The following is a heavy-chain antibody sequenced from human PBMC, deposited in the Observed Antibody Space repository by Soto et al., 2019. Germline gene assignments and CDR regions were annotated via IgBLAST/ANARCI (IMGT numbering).Heavy chain of an antibody. CDR2: IIPIFGTA. CDR1: GGTFSSYA. V-gene: IGHV1-69*01. CDR3: ATWGRYFDWLPQGPVN. D-gene: IGHD3-9*01. Sequence: QVQLVQSGAEVKKPGSSVKVSCKASGGTFSSYAISWVRQAPGQGLEWMGGIIPIFGTANYAQKFQGRVTITADESTSTAYMELSSLRSEDTAVYYCATWGRYFDWLPQGPVNCGQGTLVTVSS. J-gene: IGHJ4*02.